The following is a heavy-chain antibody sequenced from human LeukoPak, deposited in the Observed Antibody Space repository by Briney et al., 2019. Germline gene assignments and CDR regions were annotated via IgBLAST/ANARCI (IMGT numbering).Heavy chain of an antibody. CDR3: ARKYCSGGSCYYFDY. D-gene: IGHD2-15*01. Sequence: SETLSLTCTVSGGSISSGDCYWSWIRQPPGKGLEWIVYIYYSGSTYYNPSLKSRVTISVDTSKNQFSLKLSSVTAADTAVYYCARKYCSGGSCYYFDYWGQGTLVTVSS. CDR2: IYYSGST. CDR1: GGSISSGDCY. J-gene: IGHJ4*02. V-gene: IGHV4-30-4*01.